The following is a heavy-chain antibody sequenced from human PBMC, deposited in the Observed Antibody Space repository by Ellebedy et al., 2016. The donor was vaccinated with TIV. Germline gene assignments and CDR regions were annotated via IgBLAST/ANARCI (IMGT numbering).Heavy chain of an antibody. CDR1: GFPLSSFW. CDR3: ARDRGYDTFDY. V-gene: IGHV3-7*01. CDR2: TKEDGSEK. J-gene: IGHJ4*02. D-gene: IGHD5-12*01. Sequence: PGGSLRLSCAASGFPLSSFWMSWVRQAPGKGLEWVANTKEDGSEKYYVDSVRGRVTISRDNAKNSLYLQMNSLRAEDTAVYYCARDRGYDTFDYWGQGILVTVSS.